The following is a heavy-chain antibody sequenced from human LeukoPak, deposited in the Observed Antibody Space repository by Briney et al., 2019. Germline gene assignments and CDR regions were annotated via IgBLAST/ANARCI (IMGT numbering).Heavy chain of an antibody. CDR1: GFTLSSNY. Sequence: GGSLRLSCAASGFTLSSNYMSWVRQAPGKGLEWVSVIYSSGNTYYADSVKGRFIISRDNSKNKMYLQMNSLRDEDTAVYYCAREPYGSSWSTFDLWGQGTLVTVSS. CDR3: AREPYGSSWSTFDL. D-gene: IGHD6-13*01. V-gene: IGHV3-66*01. CDR2: IYSSGNT. J-gene: IGHJ4*02.